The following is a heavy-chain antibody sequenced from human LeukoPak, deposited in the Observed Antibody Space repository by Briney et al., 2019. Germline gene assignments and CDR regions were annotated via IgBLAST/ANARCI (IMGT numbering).Heavy chain of an antibody. Sequence: GGSLRLSCAASGFTVSSNYMSWVRQAPGKGLEWVSVIYSGGSTYYADSVKGRFTISRDNSKNTLYLQMNSLRAEDTAVYYCAKAPGGNYYDSSGYDYFDYWGQGTLVTVSS. D-gene: IGHD3-22*01. CDR1: GFTVSSNY. CDR3: AKAPGGNYYDSSGYDYFDY. CDR2: IYSGGST. V-gene: IGHV3-53*01. J-gene: IGHJ4*02.